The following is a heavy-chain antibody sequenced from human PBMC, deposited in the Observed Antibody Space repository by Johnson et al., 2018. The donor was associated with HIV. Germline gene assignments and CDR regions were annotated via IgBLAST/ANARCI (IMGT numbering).Heavy chain of an antibody. D-gene: IGHD3-10*01. CDR1: GFTFSDYY. V-gene: IGHV3-66*01. CDR2: IYSGGST. J-gene: IGHJ3*02. Sequence: VQLLESGGGLVKPGGSLRLSCVASGFTFSDYYMTWVRQAPGRGLEWVSVIYSGGSTYYADSVKGRFTISRDNSKNTLYLEMNSLRPEDTAVYYCARDASYYGSANDAFDIWGQGTMVTVSS. CDR3: ARDASYYGSANDAFDI.